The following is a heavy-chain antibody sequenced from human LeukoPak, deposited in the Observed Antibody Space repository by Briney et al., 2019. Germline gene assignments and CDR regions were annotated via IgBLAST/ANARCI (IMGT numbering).Heavy chain of an antibody. V-gene: IGHV3-53*01. CDR3: ARYDNGKDYFDY. J-gene: IGHJ4*02. CDR2: MYSGGGT. Sequence: GGSLRLSCAASGFSVTRNYVSWVRQAPGKGLEWVSLMYSGGGTSYADSVKGRFTISRDTSKNTLYLQMSSLRAEDTVLYYCARYDNGKDYFDYWGQGTLVTVSS. D-gene: IGHD1-1*01. CDR1: GFSVTRNY.